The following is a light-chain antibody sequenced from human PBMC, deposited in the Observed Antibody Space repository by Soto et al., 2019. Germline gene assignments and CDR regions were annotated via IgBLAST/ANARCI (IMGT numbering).Light chain of an antibody. CDR3: QHYDHLPIT. CDR2: AAS. J-gene: IGKJ5*01. Sequence: DIQMTQSPSSVSASVGDRVTITCRASQDIDSWLAWYQQKPGKAPKLLIYAASSLQSGVPSRFSGSGSGTEFTLTISSLQPDDFATYYCQHYDHLPITFGQGTRLEIK. V-gene: IGKV1-12*01. CDR1: QDIDSW.